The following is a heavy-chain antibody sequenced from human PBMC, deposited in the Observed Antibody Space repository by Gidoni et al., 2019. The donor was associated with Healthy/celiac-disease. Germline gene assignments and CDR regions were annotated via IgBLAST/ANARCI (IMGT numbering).Heavy chain of an antibody. CDR3: ARQPRGYSYGYVDY. V-gene: IGHV4-39*01. Sequence: QLQLQESGPGLVKPSETLSLTCTVSGRSIRSSSYYWGWIRQPPGKGLEWIGSIYCSGSTYYNPSLKSRVTISVDTSKNQFSLKLSSVTAADTAVYYCARQPRGYSYGYVDYWGQGTLVTVSS. CDR2: IYCSGST. J-gene: IGHJ4*02. CDR1: GRSIRSSSYY. D-gene: IGHD5-18*01.